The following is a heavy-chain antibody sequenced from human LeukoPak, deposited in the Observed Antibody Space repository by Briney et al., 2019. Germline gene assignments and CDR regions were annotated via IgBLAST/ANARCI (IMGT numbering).Heavy chain of an antibody. CDR1: GFTFSTHG. Sequence: PGGSLRLSCSASGFTFSTHGMNWVRQAPGRGLEWVSGIRGNGITTYYADSVEGRFTISRDNSKNTVYLQMNSLRAEDTAIYYCAKDDRWLQYNDWGQGTLVTVSS. D-gene: IGHD5-24*01. V-gene: IGHV3-23*01. J-gene: IGHJ4*02. CDR3: AKDDRWLQYND. CDR2: IRGNGITT.